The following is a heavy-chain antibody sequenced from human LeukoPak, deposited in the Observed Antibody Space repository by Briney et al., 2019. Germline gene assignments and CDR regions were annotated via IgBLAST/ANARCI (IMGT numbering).Heavy chain of an antibody. V-gene: IGHV3-21*01. Sequence: GGSLRLSCAASGFTFSTYSMNWVRQAPGKGLEWVSSISSGSSYIYYADSVKGRFTISRDNAKNSLYLQMNSLRAEDTAVYYCAGDRVGVRGVINVRGQGTTVTVSS. CDR2: ISSGSSYI. D-gene: IGHD3-10*01. CDR3: AGDRVGVRGVINV. J-gene: IGHJ6*02. CDR1: GFTFSTYS.